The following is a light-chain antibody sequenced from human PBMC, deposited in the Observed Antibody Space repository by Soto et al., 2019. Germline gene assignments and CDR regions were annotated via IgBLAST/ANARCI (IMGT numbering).Light chain of an antibody. CDR1: SSNIGGEA. Sequence: QSVLAQPPSASGTPGQRVTISCSGGSSNIGGEAVSWYQQFPGKAPKLMIYEGGKRPSGVSNRFSGSKSGNTASLTISGLQAEDEADYYCCSFALRSTLIFGGGTKLTVL. J-gene: IGLJ2*01. CDR3: CSFALRSTLI. CDR2: EGG. V-gene: IGLV1-44*01.